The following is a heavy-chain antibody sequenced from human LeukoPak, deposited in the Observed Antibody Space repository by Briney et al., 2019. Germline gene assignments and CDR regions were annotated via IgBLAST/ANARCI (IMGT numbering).Heavy chain of an antibody. Sequence: GGSLRLSCAASGFTFSNFAMTWVRQAPGKGLEWVSSIVGSSSTYYADSLKGRFTISRDNAKNSLYLQMNSLRAGDTAVYYCARIGAGSSRDYWGQGTLDTVSS. D-gene: IGHD6-13*01. CDR1: GFTFSNFA. J-gene: IGHJ4*02. CDR3: ARIGAGSSRDY. CDR2: IVGSSST. V-gene: IGHV3-21*01.